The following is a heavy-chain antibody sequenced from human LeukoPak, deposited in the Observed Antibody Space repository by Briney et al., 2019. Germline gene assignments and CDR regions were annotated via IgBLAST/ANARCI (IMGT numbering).Heavy chain of an antibody. D-gene: IGHD3-10*01. CDR1: NDSISTTTYY. CDR2: IYYSGGA. CDR3: ARHGYYYASGPLFDY. V-gene: IGHV4-39*01. Sequence: SETLSLTCTVSNDSISTTTYYRGWIRQSPGQGLEWIGTIYYSGGAYYNPSLKSRVTISVDTSKNQFSLKLSSVTATDTALYYCARHGYYYASGPLFDYWGRGTLVTVSS. J-gene: IGHJ4*02.